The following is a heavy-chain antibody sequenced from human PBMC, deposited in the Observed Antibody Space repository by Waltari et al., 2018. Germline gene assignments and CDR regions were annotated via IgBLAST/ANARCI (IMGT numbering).Heavy chain of an antibody. CDR1: GGSFSAYY. V-gene: IGHV4-34*01. D-gene: IGHD2-15*01. CDR2: INHSGST. CDR3: ARGLRVVCCSPGGCGAWFDP. Sequence: QLQLQQWGAGLLKPSETLSLTCAVYGGSFSAYYWSWIRQPPRKGLGWIGEINHSGSTNYNPSLKSRVTISVDTSKNQFSLQLSSVTAADTAVYYCARGLRVVCCSPGGCGAWFDPWGQGTLVTVSS. J-gene: IGHJ5*02.